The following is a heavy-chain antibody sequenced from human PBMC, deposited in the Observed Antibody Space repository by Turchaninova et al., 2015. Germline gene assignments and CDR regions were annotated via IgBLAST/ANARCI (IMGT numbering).Heavy chain of an antibody. CDR3: AILYGYTRDTFDI. CDR1: GITCSSHP. Sequence: QVQLVGSGGGVVQPGRSLRLSCAVYGITCSSHPLHGVRQAPGKGLEWVAVISSGGYNIYYADSVKGRFTISRDNSKNTLYLQVNSLRAEDTALYYCAILYGYTRDTFDIWGQGTMVTVSS. V-gene: IGHV3-30*04. CDR2: ISSGGYNI. J-gene: IGHJ3*02. D-gene: IGHD6-13*01.